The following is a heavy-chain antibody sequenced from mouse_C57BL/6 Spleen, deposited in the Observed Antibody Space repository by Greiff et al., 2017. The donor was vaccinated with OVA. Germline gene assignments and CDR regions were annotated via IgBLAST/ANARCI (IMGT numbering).Heavy chain of an antibody. V-gene: IGHV5-4*01. J-gene: IGHJ2*01. CDR1: GFTFSSYA. CDR2: ISDGGSYT. Sequence: EVQVVESGGGLVKPGGSLKLSCAASGFTFSSYAMSWVRQTPEKRLEWVATISDGGSYTYYPDNVKGRFTISRDNAKNNLYLQMSHLKSEDTAMYYCARDRLTGTDYFDYWGQGTTLTGSS. D-gene: IGHD4-1*01. CDR3: ARDRLTGTDYFDY.